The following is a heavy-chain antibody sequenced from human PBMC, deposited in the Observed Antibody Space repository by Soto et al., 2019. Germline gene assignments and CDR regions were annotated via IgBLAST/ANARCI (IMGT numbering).Heavy chain of an antibody. Sequence: QVQLVQSGAEVKNPGASVKVSCKASGYTFTRYGIGWARQAPGQGLEWMGLINTYNGNTNYAQNVQGRVTLTTDTATSTAYMELRSLRSNDTAIYYCAMVDVYVTPSPQDVWGHGTTVIVSS. J-gene: IGHJ6*02. CDR1: GYTFTRYG. D-gene: IGHD3-16*01. CDR3: AMVDVYVTPSPQDV. V-gene: IGHV1-18*01. CDR2: INTYNGNT.